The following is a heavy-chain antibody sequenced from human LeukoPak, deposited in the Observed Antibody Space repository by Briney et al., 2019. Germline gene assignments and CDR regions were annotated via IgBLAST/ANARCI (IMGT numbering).Heavy chain of an antibody. V-gene: IGHV3-23*01. CDR3: AKGALRFLEWLAKGDY. CDR2: ISGSGGST. CDR1: GFTFSSYA. D-gene: IGHD3-3*01. Sequence: PGGSLRLSCAASGFTFSSYAMSWVRQAPGKGLEWVSGISGSGGSTYYADSVKGRFTISRDNSKNTLYLQMNSLRAEDTAVYYCAKGALRFLEWLAKGDYWGQGTLVTVSS. J-gene: IGHJ4*02.